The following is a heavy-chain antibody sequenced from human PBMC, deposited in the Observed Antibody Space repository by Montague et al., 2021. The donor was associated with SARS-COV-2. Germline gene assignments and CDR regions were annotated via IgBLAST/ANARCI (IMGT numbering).Heavy chain of an antibody. D-gene: IGHD3-3*01. Sequence: SETLSLTCTLSGGSMRRYYWTWIRQLPGKEPEWIGSIYDSGGARYNPSLKSRVSISVDASKNQFSLRVTSVTAADTAVYLCARRGTGNYEILDYWGQGILVTVSS. J-gene: IGHJ4*02. V-gene: IGHV4-59*01. CDR3: ARRGTGNYEILDY. CDR2: IYDSGGA. CDR1: GGSMRRYY.